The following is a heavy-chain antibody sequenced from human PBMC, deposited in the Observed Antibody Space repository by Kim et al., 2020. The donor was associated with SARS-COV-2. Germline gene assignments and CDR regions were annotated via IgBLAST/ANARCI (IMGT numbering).Heavy chain of an antibody. V-gene: IGHV3-23*01. D-gene: IGHD3-10*01. Sequence: GGSLRLSCAASGFTFSSYAMSWVRQAPGKGLEWVSAISGSGGSTYYADSVKGRFTISRDNSKNTLYLQMNSLRAEDTAVYYCAKAPNYYGSGIQKGPGYGMDVWGQGTTVTVSS. J-gene: IGHJ6*02. CDR1: GFTFSSYA. CDR3: AKAPNYYGSGIQKGPGYGMDV. CDR2: ISGSGGST.